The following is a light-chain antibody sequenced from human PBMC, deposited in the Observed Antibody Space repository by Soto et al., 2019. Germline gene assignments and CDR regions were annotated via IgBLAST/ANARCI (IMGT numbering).Light chain of an antibody. CDR3: ATWDASLNGWV. CDR1: SSNIGGHT. V-gene: IGLV1-44*01. Sequence: QSVLTQPPSASGTPGQRVTISCSGSSSNIGGHTVNWYQQLPGTAPKLLIYSDYHRPSGVPDRFSGSKSGTSASLAISGLQSEDEADYYWATWDASLNGWVFGGGTKLTVL. J-gene: IGLJ3*02. CDR2: SDY.